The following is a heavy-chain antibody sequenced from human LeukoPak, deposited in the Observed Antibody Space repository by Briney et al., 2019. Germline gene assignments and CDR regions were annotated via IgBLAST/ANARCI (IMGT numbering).Heavy chain of an antibody. CDR2: IYTSGSA. CDR3: ARAAFYGDRAWDFDY. D-gene: IGHD4-17*01. CDR1: GGSISSYY. V-gene: IGHV4-4*07. J-gene: IGHJ4*02. Sequence: SETLSLTCTVSGGSISSYYWSWIRQPAGKGLEWIGRIYTSGSANYNPSLKSRVTMSVDTSKNQFSLKLSSVTAADTAVYYCARAAFYGDRAWDFDYWGQGTLVTVSS.